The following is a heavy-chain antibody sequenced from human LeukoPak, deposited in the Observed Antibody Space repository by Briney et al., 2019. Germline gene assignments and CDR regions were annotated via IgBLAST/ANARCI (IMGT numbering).Heavy chain of an antibody. CDR1: EYTSTKYA. CDR2: IDTNTGNP. D-gene: IGHD3-22*01. J-gene: IGHJ4*02. Sequence: ASVKVSCKGSEYTSTKYATSWVGQAPGQGLEYLGWIDTNTGNPTYAQGFTGRFVFSLDTSVSTAYLQISSLKAEDSAIYFCANCYDSSGFFAYWGQGTLVTVSS. V-gene: IGHV7-4-1*02. CDR3: ANCYDSSGFFAY.